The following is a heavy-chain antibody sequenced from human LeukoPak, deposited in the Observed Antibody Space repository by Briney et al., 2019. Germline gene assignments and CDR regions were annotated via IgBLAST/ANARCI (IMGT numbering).Heavy chain of an antibody. J-gene: IGHJ4*02. CDR1: GFTFDDYA. V-gene: IGHV3-9*01. CDR3: AKDYCSGGSCYTRFEY. D-gene: IGHD2-15*01. CDR2: ISWNSGSI. Sequence: PGGSLRLSCAASGFTFDDYAMHWVRHVPGKGLEWVSGISWNSGSIDYADSVKGRFTISRDNAKSSLYLQMNSLRAEDTALYYCAKDYCSGGSCYTRFEYWGQGTLVTVSS.